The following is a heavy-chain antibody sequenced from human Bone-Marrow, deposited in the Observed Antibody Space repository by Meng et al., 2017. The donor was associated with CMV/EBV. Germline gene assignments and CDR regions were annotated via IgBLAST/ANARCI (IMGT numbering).Heavy chain of an antibody. Sequence: SLKISCAASGFTFDDYAMHWVRQAPGKGLEWVSGISWNSGSIGYADSVKGRFTISRDNAKNSLYLQMNSLRAEDTAVYYCTLSDYWGQGKLVNVSS. CDR1: GFTFDDYA. CDR2: ISWNSGSI. CDR3: TLSDY. V-gene: IGHV3-9*01. J-gene: IGHJ4*02.